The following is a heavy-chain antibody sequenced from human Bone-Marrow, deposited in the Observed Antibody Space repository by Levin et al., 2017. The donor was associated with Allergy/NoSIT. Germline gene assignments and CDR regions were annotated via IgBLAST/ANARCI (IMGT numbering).Heavy chain of an antibody. CDR1: GFTFDDYA. J-gene: IGHJ4*02. Sequence: SLKISCTASGFTFDDYAMHWIRQAPGKGLEWVSGISYISDNIGYADSVKGRFTISRDNAKNSLHLQMNSLRAEDTALYFCAKGEPWLTPHAYFEHWGQGILVTVSS. CDR2: ISYISDNI. D-gene: IGHD3-22*01. CDR3: AKGEPWLTPHAYFEH. V-gene: IGHV3-9*01.